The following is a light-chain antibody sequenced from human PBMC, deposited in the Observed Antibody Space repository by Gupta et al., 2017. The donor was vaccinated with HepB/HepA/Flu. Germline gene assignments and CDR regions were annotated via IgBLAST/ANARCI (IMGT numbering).Light chain of an antibody. Sequence: QSAPTQPPSASGSPGQSVTLSCTGTSSDIGAYHLVSWYQQHPGKAPKLIIYDVFQRPSGVPDRFSGSKSGNTASLTVSGLQAEDEADYYCFSYAGNDNWVFGGGTKVTVL. J-gene: IGLJ1*01. CDR1: SSDIGAYHL. V-gene: IGLV2-8*01. CDR2: DVF. CDR3: FSYAGNDNWV.